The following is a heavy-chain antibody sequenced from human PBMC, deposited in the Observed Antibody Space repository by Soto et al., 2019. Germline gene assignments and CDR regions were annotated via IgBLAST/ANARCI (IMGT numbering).Heavy chain of an antibody. CDR1: GGSINSNTYY. CDR3: ARRGGSGYGFGYFDY. V-gene: IGHV4-39*01. CDR2: VYYTGST. Sequence: SETLSLTCTVSGGSINSNTYYWGWIRQPPGKGLEYIGIVYYTGSTYYSPSLKSRVTISVDTSKNQFSLKLSSVTAADTAVYYCARRGGSGYGFGYFDYWGKGTLVTVS. J-gene: IGHJ4*02. D-gene: IGHD3-22*01.